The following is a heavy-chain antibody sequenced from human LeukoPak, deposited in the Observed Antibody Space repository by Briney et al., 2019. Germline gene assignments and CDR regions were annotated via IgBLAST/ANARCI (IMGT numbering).Heavy chain of an antibody. V-gene: IGHV3-23*01. Sequence: GGSLRLSCAASGFSFSNYAMSWVRQAPGKGLEWVSAVNGDSTFYTDSVKGRFTISRDNSKNTLYLQMNRLRAEDTAVYYCARDPNGDYIGAFDILGQGTMVTVSS. D-gene: IGHD4-17*01. J-gene: IGHJ3*02. CDR1: GFSFSNYA. CDR2: VNGDST. CDR3: ARDPNGDYIGAFDI.